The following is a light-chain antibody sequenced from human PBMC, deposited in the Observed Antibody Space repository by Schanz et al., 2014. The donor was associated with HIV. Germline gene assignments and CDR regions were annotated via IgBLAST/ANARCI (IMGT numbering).Light chain of an antibody. V-gene: IGLV2-14*03. J-gene: IGLJ3*02. CDR2: DVT. CDR1: SSDVGADNS. Sequence: QSALTQPASVSGSPGQSITISCTGTSSDVGADNSVSWYQQPPGRPPRLLVYDVTYRPSGVSNRFSGSKSGNTASLTISGLQPEDEADYYCSSYTSSSTWVFGGGTKLTVL. CDR3: SSYTSSSTWV.